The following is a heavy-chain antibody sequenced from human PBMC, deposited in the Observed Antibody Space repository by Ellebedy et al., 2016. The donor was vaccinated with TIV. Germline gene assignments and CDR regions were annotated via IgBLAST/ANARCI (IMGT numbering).Heavy chain of an antibody. V-gene: IGHV3-7*03. D-gene: IGHD3-22*01. J-gene: IGHJ6*02. CDR1: GFTFNSYW. Sequence: GGSLRLSCAASGFTFNSYWMSWVRQAPGKGLEWVANINQDGSRIYYVDSVKGRFTISRDNAKNSVYLRMNTLRVEDTAVYHGVRDGAYGDYSPGYYGMDVWGQGTTVTVSS. CDR2: INQDGSRI. CDR3: VRDGAYGDYSPGYYGMDV.